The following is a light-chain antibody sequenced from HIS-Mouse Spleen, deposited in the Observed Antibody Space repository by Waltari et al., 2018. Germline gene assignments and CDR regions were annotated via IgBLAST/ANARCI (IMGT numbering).Light chain of an antibody. Sequence: SYELTQPPSVSVSPGQTARITCSGDALPNKYDYWYQLKSGQAPVLVSYEDSKRPSGIPERFSGSSSGTMATLTISGAQVEDEADYYCYSTDSSGNHRVFGGGTKLTVL. CDR2: EDS. CDR3: YSTDSSGNHRV. V-gene: IGLV3-10*01. CDR1: ALPNKY. J-gene: IGLJ2*01.